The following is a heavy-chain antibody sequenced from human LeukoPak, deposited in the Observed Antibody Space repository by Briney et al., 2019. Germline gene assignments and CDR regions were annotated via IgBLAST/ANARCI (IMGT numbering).Heavy chain of an antibody. D-gene: IGHD4-11*01. CDR1: GGSISSGGYY. Sequence: SQTLSLTCTVSGGSISSGGYYWSWIRQPPGKGLEWIGSIYYSGSTYYNPSLKSRVTISVDTSKNQFSLKLSSVTAADTAVYYCARRGAVTTSRDTAAVFDYWGQGTLVTVSS. CDR2: IYYSGST. J-gene: IGHJ4*02. CDR3: ARRGAVTTSRDTAAVFDY. V-gene: IGHV4-39*01.